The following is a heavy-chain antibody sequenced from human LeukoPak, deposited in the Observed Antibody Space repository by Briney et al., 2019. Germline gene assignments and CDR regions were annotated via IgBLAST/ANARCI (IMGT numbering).Heavy chain of an antibody. Sequence: PSETLSLTCTVSGGSISSSSYYWGWIRQPPGKGLEWIGSIYYSGSTYYNPSLKSRVTISVDTSKNQFSLKLSSVTAADTAVYYCARCRSLLWFGDVYYFDYWGQGTLVTVSS. CDR3: ARCRSLLWFGDVYYFDY. CDR2: IYYSGST. V-gene: IGHV4-39*01. CDR1: GGSISSSSYY. J-gene: IGHJ4*02. D-gene: IGHD3-10*01.